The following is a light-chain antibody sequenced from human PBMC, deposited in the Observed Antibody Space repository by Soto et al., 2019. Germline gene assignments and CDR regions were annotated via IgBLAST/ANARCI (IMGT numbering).Light chain of an antibody. CDR3: QQYNNWPPPIT. V-gene: IGKV3-15*01. CDR2: GAS. Sequence: EIVMTQSPASLSVSPGERATLSCMARQSVSSNLAWYQQKPGQAPRLLIYGASTRATGIPARFSGSGSGTEFTLTISSLQSEDFAAYYCQQYNNWPPPITFGQGTRLEI. J-gene: IGKJ5*01. CDR1: QSVSSN.